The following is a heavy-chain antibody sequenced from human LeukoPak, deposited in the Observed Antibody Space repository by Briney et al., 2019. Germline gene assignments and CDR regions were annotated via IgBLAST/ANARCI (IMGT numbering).Heavy chain of an antibody. Sequence: PGGSLRLSCAASGFTFSSYGMHWVRQAPGKGLEWVAVISYDGSNKYYADSVRGRFTISRHNYMNTLYLQMNSLRAEDTAVYYCARDPTPLKYSNSWPSYFDYWGQGTLVTVSS. J-gene: IGHJ4*02. V-gene: IGHV3-30*03. CDR3: ARDPTPLKYSNSWPSYFDY. D-gene: IGHD2/OR15-2a*01. CDR2: ISYDGSNK. CDR1: GFTFSSYG.